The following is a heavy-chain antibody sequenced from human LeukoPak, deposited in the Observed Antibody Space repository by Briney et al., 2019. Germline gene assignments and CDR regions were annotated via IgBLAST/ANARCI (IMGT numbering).Heavy chain of an antibody. V-gene: IGHV3-48*01. CDR2: ISTSTTI. D-gene: IGHD2-21*02. J-gene: IGHJ3*01. Sequence: GGSLRLSCAASGFTFSSCSMNWVRQAPGKGLEWVSYISTSTTIYYADSVKGRFTISRDNAKTSLFLQMNSLRAEDTAVYYCARDAWVTASAFDFWGQGTMVTVSS. CDR3: ARDAWVTASAFDF. CDR1: GFTFSSCS.